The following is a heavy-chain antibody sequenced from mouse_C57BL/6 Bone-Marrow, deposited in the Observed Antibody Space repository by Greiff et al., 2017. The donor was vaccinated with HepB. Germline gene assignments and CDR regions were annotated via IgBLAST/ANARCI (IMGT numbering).Heavy chain of an antibody. J-gene: IGHJ4*01. Sequence: QVHVKQPGAELVKPGASVKLSCKASGYTFTSYWMHWVKQRPGRGLEWIGRIDPNSGGTKYNEKFKSKATLTVDKPSGTAYMQLSSLTSEDSAVYYCARGDYYGNPLFLGDYWGQGTSVTVSS. CDR3: ARGDYYGNPLFLGDY. CDR2: IDPNSGGT. CDR1: GYTFTSYW. D-gene: IGHD2-1*01. V-gene: IGHV1-72*01.